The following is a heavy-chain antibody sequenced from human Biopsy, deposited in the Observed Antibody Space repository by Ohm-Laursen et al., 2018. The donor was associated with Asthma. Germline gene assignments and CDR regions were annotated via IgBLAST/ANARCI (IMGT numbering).Heavy chain of an antibody. Sequence: SLRLSCAASGFVFSQCGMHWVRQSPGKGLEWVALVSSDGHNKYYEDSVKGRFTISRDNSRNRLYLQINRLTVEDSAVYFCARQSGQDYGDSSGFDIWGQGTKVAVSS. D-gene: IGHD3-22*01. V-gene: IGHV3-30*03. CDR2: VSSDGHNK. CDR1: GFVFSQCG. J-gene: IGHJ3*02. CDR3: ARQSGQDYGDSSGFDI.